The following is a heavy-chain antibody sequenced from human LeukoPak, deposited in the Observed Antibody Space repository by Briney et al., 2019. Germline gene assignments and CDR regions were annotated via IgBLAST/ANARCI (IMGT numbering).Heavy chain of an antibody. Sequence: GASVKVSCKASGYTFTSYDINWVRQATGQGLEWMGWMNPNSGNTGYAQKFQGRVTITRNTSISTAYMELSSLRSEDTAVYYCAAHSSSWKSFDYWGQGTLVTVSS. CDR3: AAHSSSWKSFDY. D-gene: IGHD6-13*01. CDR1: GYTFTSYD. V-gene: IGHV1-8*03. CDR2: MNPNSGNT. J-gene: IGHJ4*02.